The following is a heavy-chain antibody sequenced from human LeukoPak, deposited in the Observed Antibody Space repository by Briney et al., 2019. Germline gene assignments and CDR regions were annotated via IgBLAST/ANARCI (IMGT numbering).Heavy chain of an antibody. CDR1: GGSISSGGYY. CDR3: ARTPAGDCSSTSCPRTDAFDI. Sequence: SETLSLTCTVSGGSISSGGYYWSWIRQHPGKGLEWIRYIYYSGSTYYNPSLKSRVTISVDTSKNQFSLKLSSVTAADTAVYYCARTPAGDCSSTSCPRTDAFDIWGQGTMVTVSS. CDR2: IYYSGST. D-gene: IGHD2-2*01. J-gene: IGHJ3*02. V-gene: IGHV4-31*03.